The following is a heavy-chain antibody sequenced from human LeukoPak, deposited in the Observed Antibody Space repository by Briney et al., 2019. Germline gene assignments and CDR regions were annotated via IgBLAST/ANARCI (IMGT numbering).Heavy chain of an antibody. Sequence: GGSLRLSCVAYGFTFSNYYMHWVRQVPGKGPVWVSRISGDGSSILYADSVKGRFTISRDNAKNSLYVQMNSLRADDSAVYYCARSSSGVYIQWGQGTLVTVSS. CDR2: ISGDGSSI. D-gene: IGHD2-15*01. V-gene: IGHV3-74*01. CDR3: ARSSSGVYIQ. CDR1: GFTFSNYY. J-gene: IGHJ4*02.